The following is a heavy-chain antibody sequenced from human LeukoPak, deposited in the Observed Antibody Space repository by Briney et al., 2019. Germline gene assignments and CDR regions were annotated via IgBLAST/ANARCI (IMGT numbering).Heavy chain of an antibody. CDR2: INHSGST. CDR1: GGSFSGYY. J-gene: IGHJ5*02. V-gene: IGHV4-34*01. CDR3: ARDEEGAILS. Sequence: KPSETLSLTCAVYGGSFSGYYWSWIRQPPGKGLEWIGEINHSGSTNYNPSLKSRVTISVDTSKNQFSLKLSSVTAADTAVYYCARDEEGAILSWGQGTLVTVSS. D-gene: IGHD1-26*01.